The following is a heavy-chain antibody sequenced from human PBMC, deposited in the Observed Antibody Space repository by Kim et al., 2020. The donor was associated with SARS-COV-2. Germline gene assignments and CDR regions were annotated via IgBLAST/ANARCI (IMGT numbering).Heavy chain of an antibody. D-gene: IGHD3-16*01. CDR2: ISGTGTIT. Sequence: GGSLRLSCATSGFTLSLYSMHWVRQSPGKGLEWVSHISGTGTITKHADSVRGRFTISRDNAKTTMFLQMHSLRAEEAAVYYCVSANDLAFDLWGHGTIVT. J-gene: IGHJ3*01. CDR3: VSANDLAFDL. CDR1: GFTLSLYS. V-gene: IGHV3-48*04.